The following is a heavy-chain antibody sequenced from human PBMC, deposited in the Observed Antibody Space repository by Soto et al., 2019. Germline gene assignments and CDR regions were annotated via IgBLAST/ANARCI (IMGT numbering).Heavy chain of an antibody. Sequence: QITLKESGPTVVKPTQTLTLTCSLSGFSLNTGGVGVGWIRQPPGKALEWLAVIYWDDDKSWNPSLRDRLTITRDASDDQVVLTGTNMDPVDTGTYYCARRRGGFGGGWTTPYFDYWGQGTLVTVSS. D-gene: IGHD6-19*01. CDR3: ARRRGGFGGGWTTPYFDY. CDR1: GFSLNTGGVG. CDR2: IYWDDDK. V-gene: IGHV2-5*02. J-gene: IGHJ4*02.